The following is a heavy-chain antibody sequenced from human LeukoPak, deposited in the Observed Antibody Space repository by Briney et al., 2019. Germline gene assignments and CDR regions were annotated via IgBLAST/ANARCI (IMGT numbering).Heavy chain of an antibody. J-gene: IGHJ4*02. Sequence: GGSLRLSCAASGSTFSSYSMNWVRQAPGRGLEWVSYISSSSSTIYYADSVKGRFTISRDNAKNSLYLQMNSLRAEDTAVYYCARERGLQGDYWGQGTLVTVSS. CDR1: GSTFSSYS. CDR2: ISSSSSTI. CDR3: ARERGLQGDY. D-gene: IGHD4-4*01. V-gene: IGHV3-48*01.